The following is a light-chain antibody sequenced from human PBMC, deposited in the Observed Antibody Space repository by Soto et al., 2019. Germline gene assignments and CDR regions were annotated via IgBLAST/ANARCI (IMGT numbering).Light chain of an antibody. CDR3: QQRSNWPPT. J-gene: IGKJ1*01. CDR1: QFVRNN. Sequence: IVLTQSPATLSESPGERATLSCRASQFVRNNLAWYQQKPGQPPRLLIYDASSRATGFSARFSGSGSGTDFTLTISSLEPEDFAVYYCQQRSNWPPTFGQGTKVDI. CDR2: DAS. V-gene: IGKV3-11*01.